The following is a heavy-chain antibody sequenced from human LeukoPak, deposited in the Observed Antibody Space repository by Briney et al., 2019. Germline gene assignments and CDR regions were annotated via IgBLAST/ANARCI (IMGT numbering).Heavy chain of an antibody. CDR3: ARDVVEAVAGRYYYGMDV. D-gene: IGHD6-19*01. V-gene: IGHV7-4-1*02. CDR1: GYTFTSYG. Sequence: GASVKVSCKASGYTFTSYGISWVRQAPGQGLEWMGWINTNTGNPTYAQGFTGRFVFSLDTSVSTAYLQISSLKAEDTAVYYCARDVVEAVAGRYYYGMDVWGQGTTVTVSS. J-gene: IGHJ6*02. CDR2: INTNTGNP.